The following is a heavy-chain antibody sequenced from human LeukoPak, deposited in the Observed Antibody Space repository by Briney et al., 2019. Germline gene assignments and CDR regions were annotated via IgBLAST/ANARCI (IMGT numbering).Heavy chain of an antibody. J-gene: IGHJ4*02. Sequence: PSETLSLTCTVSGGSMSSSYYYWGWIRQPPGKGLEWMGSIYYSESTYYNPSLKSRVTISVDTSKNQFSLKLSSVTAADTAVYYCARVRQGYGGNSGRNRYFDYWGQGTLVTVSS. CDR3: ARVRQGYGGNSGRNRYFDY. CDR2: IYYSEST. D-gene: IGHD4-23*01. V-gene: IGHV4-39*07. CDR1: GGSMSSSYYY.